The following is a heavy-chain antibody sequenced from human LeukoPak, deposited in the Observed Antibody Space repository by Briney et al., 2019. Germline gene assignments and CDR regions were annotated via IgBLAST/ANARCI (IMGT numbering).Heavy chain of an antibody. CDR1: GFTFSSYA. CDR2: ISYDGSNK. CDR3: AKDRIAAAAGGYFDY. D-gene: IGHD6-13*01. V-gene: IGHV3-30*04. J-gene: IGHJ4*02. Sequence: QPGRSLRLSCAASGFTFSSYAMHWVRQAPGKGLEWVAVISYDGSNKYYADSVKGRFTISRDNSKNTLYLQMNSLRAEDTAVYYCAKDRIAAAAGGYFDYWGQGTLVTVSS.